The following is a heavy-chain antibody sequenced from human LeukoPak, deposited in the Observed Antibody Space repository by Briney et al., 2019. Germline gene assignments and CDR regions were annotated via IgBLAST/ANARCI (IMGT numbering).Heavy chain of an antibody. CDR2: IYYRVTS. CDR1: GGSISSYY. CDR3: ARDYPPYYYDSSGTPFDY. Sequence: PSETLSLTCTVSGGSISSYYWSWIRQPPGKGLEWIGYIYYRVTSDYNPSLKSRVTMSVDMSTRQISLKLSSVTAADTAVYYCARDYPPYYYDSSGTPFDYWGQGTLVTVSS. D-gene: IGHD3-22*01. V-gene: IGHV4-59*01. J-gene: IGHJ4*02.